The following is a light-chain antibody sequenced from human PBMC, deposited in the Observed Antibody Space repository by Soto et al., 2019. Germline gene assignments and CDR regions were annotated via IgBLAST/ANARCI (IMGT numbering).Light chain of an antibody. CDR1: QSVSSN. CDR3: PQCNDCPHT. J-gene: IGKJ2*01. V-gene: IGKV3-15*01. Sequence: EIVMTQSPVTLSVSPGESATLSCSASQSVSSNLAWYQQKPGQAPRLLIYGASTRATGIPARFSGRGSATDFTLTISSLQSEDCAVYYCPQCNDCPHTLGQGTKLEIK. CDR2: GAS.